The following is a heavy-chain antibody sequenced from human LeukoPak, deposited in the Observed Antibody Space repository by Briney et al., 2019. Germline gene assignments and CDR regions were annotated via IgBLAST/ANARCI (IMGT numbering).Heavy chain of an antibody. CDR3: ASLSRGSSSWYGKYNWFDP. Sequence: SVKVSCKASGGTFSSYAISWVRQAPGQGPEWMGGIIPIFGTANYAQKFQGRVTITTDESTSTAYMELSSLRSEDTAVYYCASLSRGSSSWYGKYNWFDPWGQGTLVTVSS. V-gene: IGHV1-69*05. CDR2: IIPIFGTA. CDR1: GGTFSSYA. J-gene: IGHJ5*02. D-gene: IGHD6-13*01.